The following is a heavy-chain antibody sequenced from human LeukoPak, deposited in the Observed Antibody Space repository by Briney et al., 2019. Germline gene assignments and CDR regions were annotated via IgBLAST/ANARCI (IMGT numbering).Heavy chain of an antibody. J-gene: IGHJ3*02. V-gene: IGHV4-59*01. CDR1: GGSISSYY. D-gene: IGHD3-10*01. Sequence: SETLSLTCTVSGGSISSYYWSWIRQPPGKGLEWIGYIYYSGSTNYNPSLKSRVTISVDTSKNQFSLKLSSVTAADTAVYYCAREDGSVAFDIWGQGTMVTVSP. CDR3: AREDGSVAFDI. CDR2: IYYSGST.